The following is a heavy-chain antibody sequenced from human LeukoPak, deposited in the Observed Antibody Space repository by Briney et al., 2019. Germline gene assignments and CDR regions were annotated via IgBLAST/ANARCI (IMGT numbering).Heavy chain of an antibody. D-gene: IGHD2-15*01. V-gene: IGHV4-39*01. J-gene: IGHJ4*02. Sequence: SETPSLTCTVSGGPMRRSSYYWGWIRQPPGKGLEWIASIYYTGSTYYNPSLKSRFTISVDTSKNQFSLKLRSVTSTDSAVYYCASLPIVLVTGYWRQGTLVTVS. CDR1: GGPMRRSSYY. CDR3: ASLPIVLVTGY. CDR2: IYYTGST.